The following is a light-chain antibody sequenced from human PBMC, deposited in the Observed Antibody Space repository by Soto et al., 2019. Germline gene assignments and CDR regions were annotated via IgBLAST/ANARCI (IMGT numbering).Light chain of an antibody. Sequence: AIRMTQSPSSLSASTGDRVTITCRASQGISSYLAWYQQKPEKAPKLLIYAASTLQSGVPSRFSGSGSGTDFTLTISCLQSEDFATYYCQQYYIYPPALGPGTKVDIK. CDR3: QQYYIYPPA. CDR1: QGISSY. CDR2: AAS. J-gene: IGKJ3*01. V-gene: IGKV1-8*01.